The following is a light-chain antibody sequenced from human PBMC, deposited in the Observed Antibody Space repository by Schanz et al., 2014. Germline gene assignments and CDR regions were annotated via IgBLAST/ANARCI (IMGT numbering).Light chain of an antibody. CDR1: QSVSSN. V-gene: IGKV3-20*01. CDR2: GTS. J-gene: IGKJ2*01. Sequence: EIVLTQSPATLSLSPGERATLSCRASQSVSSNLAWYQQKPGQAPRLLIYGTSIRATGIPDRFSGSGSGTDFTLTISRLEPEDFAVYYCQQFGSTLPHTFGQGTKLDIK. CDR3: QQFGSTLPHT.